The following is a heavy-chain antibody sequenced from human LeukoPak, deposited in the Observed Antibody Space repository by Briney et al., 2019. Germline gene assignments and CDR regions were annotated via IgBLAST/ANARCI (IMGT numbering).Heavy chain of an antibody. V-gene: IGHV1-2*06. J-gene: IGHJ4*02. CDR3: ARVIRYSSGWYYFDY. Sequence: ASVKVSCKASGYTFTGYYMHWVRQAPGQGLEWMGRINPNSGGTNYAQKFQGRVTTTGDTSISTAYMELSRLRSDDTAVYYCARVIRYSSGWYYFDYWGQGTLVTVSS. CDR1: GYTFTGYY. CDR2: INPNSGGT. D-gene: IGHD6-19*01.